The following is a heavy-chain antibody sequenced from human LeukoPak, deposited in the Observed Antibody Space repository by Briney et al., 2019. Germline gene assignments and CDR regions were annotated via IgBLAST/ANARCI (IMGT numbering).Heavy chain of an antibody. CDR1: GFTFTSYT. Sequence: GGSLRLSCATSGFTFTSYTMKWVRQAPGKGLEWVSSISGCSSDISYADSVKGRIAISRDNAKNFVYVQMSSLRAEDTAVYFCAREMNDRELDFFYGMDVWGQGTTVTVSS. CDR3: AREMNDRELDFFYGMDV. V-gene: IGHV3-21*01. CDR2: ISGCSSDI. J-gene: IGHJ6*02. D-gene: IGHD1-1*01.